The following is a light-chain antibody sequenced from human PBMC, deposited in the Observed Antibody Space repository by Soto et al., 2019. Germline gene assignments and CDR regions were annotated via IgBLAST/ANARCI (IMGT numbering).Light chain of an antibody. Sequence: EIVMTQSPATLSVSPGERATLSCRASQSIGTKLVWYQQKPGQAPRLLIYATSTRATGNPGRFSGSGSGTEFTLSISSLQSEDFAVYYCQQYSNWPPITFGQGTRLEI. CDR3: QQYSNWPPIT. CDR1: QSIGTK. J-gene: IGKJ5*01. V-gene: IGKV3-15*01. CDR2: ATS.